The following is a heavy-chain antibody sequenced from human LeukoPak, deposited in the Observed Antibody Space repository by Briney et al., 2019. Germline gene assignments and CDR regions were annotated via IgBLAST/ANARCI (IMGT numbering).Heavy chain of an antibody. CDR3: AREAYSGYDQYYFDY. D-gene: IGHD5-12*01. Sequence: GGSLRLSCAASGFTFSSYSMNWVRQAPGKGLEWVAFIRYDGSNKYYADSVEGRFTISRDNSKNTLYLQMNSLRAEDTAVYYCAREAYSGYDQYYFDYWGQGTLVTVSS. J-gene: IGHJ4*02. CDR2: IRYDGSNK. V-gene: IGHV3-30*02. CDR1: GFTFSSYS.